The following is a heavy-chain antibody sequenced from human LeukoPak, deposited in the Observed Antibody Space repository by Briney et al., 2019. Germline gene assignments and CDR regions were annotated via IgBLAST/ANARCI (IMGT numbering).Heavy chain of an antibody. Sequence: PSETLSLTCTVSGGSISSSSYYWGWIRQPPGKGLEWIGSIYYSGSTYYNPSLKSRVTISVDTSKNQFSLKVSSVTAADTAVYYCARLDRNYWYFDFWGRGTLVAVSS. D-gene: IGHD3-9*01. V-gene: IGHV4-39*01. CDR1: GGSISSSSYY. CDR2: IYYSGST. CDR3: ARLDRNYWYFDF. J-gene: IGHJ2*01.